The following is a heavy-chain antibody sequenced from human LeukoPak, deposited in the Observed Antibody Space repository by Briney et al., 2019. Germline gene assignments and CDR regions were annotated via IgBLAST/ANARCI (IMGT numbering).Heavy chain of an antibody. D-gene: IGHD7-27*01. J-gene: IGHJ4*02. CDR1: DGSFSGYY. Sequence: SETLSLTCAAYDGSFSGYYWSWIRQPPGKGLEWLGEINHSGSTNYNPSLKSRVTISVDTSKNQFSLKLSSVTAADTAVYYCARQILTGIDYWGQGTLVTVSS. CDR3: ARQILTGIDY. V-gene: IGHV4-34*01. CDR2: INHSGST.